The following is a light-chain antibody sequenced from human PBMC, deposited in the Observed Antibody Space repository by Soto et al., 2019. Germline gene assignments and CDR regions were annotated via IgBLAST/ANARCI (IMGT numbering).Light chain of an antibody. Sequence: DIVMTQSPLSLPVTPGEPASISCRSSQSLLHSNGYNYFDWYLQKPGQSPQLLIYLGSNRASGVPDRFSGSGSGTDFTLKISRVEAEDVGVYYCMQALQTPRTFGQWTRLEIK. CDR2: LGS. V-gene: IGKV2-28*01. J-gene: IGKJ5*01. CDR1: QSLLHSNGYNY. CDR3: MQALQTPRT.